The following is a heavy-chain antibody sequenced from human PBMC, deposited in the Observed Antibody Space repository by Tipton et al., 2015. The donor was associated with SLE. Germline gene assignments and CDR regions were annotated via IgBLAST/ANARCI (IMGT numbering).Heavy chain of an antibody. J-gene: IGHJ4*02. CDR2: IRSKANSYAT. CDR1: GFTFSGSA. V-gene: IGHV3-73*01. Sequence: SLRLSCAASGFTFSGSAMHWVRQASGKGLEWVGRIRSKANSYATAYAASVKGRLTIPRDDSKNTAYLQMNSLKTEDTVVYYCIRGDYYDSSGYYLTGYWGQGTLVTVSS. D-gene: IGHD3-22*01. CDR3: IRGDYYDSSGYYLTGY.